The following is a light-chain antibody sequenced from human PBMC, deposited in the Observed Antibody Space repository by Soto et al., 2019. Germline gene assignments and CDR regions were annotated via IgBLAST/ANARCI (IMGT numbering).Light chain of an antibody. J-gene: IGLJ1*01. CDR1: SSDVGGYNS. CDR3: SSWTSISSSV. V-gene: IGLV2-14*03. Sequence: QSVLTQPASVSGSPGQSIAISCTGTSSDVGGYNSVSWYQQYPGKAPKLIIHDVTNRPSGLSDRFSGSKSGNTASLTISGLQAEDEADYYCSSWTSISSSVFGSGTKVTVL. CDR2: DVT.